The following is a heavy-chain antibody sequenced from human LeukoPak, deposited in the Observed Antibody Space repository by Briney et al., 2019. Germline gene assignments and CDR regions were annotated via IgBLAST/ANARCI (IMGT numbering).Heavy chain of an antibody. D-gene: IGHD2-15*01. Sequence: SETLSLTCTVSGGSISSYYWSWIRQPPGKGLEWIGYIHYSGSTNYNPSLKSRVTISVDTSKNQFSLKLSSVTAADTAVYYCARRGGNSYYYYGMDVWGQGTTVTVSS. CDR1: GGSISSYY. V-gene: IGHV4-59*08. CDR2: IHYSGST. CDR3: ARRGGNSYYYYGMDV. J-gene: IGHJ6*02.